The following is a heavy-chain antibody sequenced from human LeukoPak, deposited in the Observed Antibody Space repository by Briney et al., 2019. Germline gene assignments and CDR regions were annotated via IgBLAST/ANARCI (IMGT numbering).Heavy chain of an antibody. CDR2: ISSSSGDI. Sequence: PGGSLRLSCAASGFTFSSYSMNWVRQAPGKGLEWVSSISSSSGDIYYADSMKGRFTVSRDNAKNSLYLQMNGLRAEDTAVYYCASGYGLQLNWLDPWGQGTLVTVSS. V-gene: IGHV3-21*01. D-gene: IGHD2-2*03. CDR1: GFTFSSYS. CDR3: ASGYGLQLNWLDP. J-gene: IGHJ5*02.